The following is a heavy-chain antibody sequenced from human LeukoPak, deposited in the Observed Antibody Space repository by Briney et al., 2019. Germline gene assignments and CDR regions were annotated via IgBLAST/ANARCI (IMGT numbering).Heavy chain of an antibody. V-gene: IGHV5-51*01. D-gene: IGHD4-17*01. CDR2: IYPGDSDT. CDR1: GYSFTNYW. Sequence: GESLKISRKGSGYSFTNYWIGWGRQMPGKGVGWMGIIYPGDSDTRYRPSFQGQVTISADKSISTAYLQSSIRKASDTAIDYWRRHYGSPSALEYFQHWGQPSLVTVSS. CDR3: RRHYGSPSALEYFQH. J-gene: IGHJ1*01.